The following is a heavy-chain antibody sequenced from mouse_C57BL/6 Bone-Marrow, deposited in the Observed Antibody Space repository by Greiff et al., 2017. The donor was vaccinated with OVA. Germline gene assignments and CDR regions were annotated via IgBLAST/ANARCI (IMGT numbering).Heavy chain of an antibody. CDR3: ARVDFTTVVPWYFDV. Sequence: EVQLQESGPGLVKPSQSLSLTCSVTGYSITSGYYWNWIRQFPGNKLEWMGYISYDGSNNYNPSLKNRISITRDTSKNQFFLKLNSVTTEDTATYYCARVDFTTVVPWYFDVWGTGTTVTVSS. J-gene: IGHJ1*03. V-gene: IGHV3-6*01. CDR1: GYSITSGYY. CDR2: ISYDGSN. D-gene: IGHD1-1*01.